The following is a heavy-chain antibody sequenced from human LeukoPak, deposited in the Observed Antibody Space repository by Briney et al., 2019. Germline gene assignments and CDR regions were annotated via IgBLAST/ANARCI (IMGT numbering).Heavy chain of an antibody. CDR3: ARDAGYSSSWYGY. J-gene: IGHJ4*02. CDR1: GFTFSSYS. D-gene: IGHD6-13*01. Sequence: GGSLRLSCAASGFTFSSYSMNWVRQAPGKGLEWVSSISSSSYIYYADSVKGRFTISRDNAKNSLYLQMNSLRAEDTAVYYCARDAGYSSSWYGYWGQGTLVTVSS. V-gene: IGHV3-21*01. CDR2: ISSSSYI.